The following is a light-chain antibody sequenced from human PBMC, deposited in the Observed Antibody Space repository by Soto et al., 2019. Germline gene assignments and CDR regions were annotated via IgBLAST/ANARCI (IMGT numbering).Light chain of an antibody. CDR2: DVS. V-gene: IGLV2-14*03. CDR1: SSDVGGYNY. Sequence: QSALTQPASVSGSPGQSITISCTGTSSDVGGYNYVSWYQQHPGKVPKLMIYDVSYRPSGVSNRFSGSKSGDTASLTISGLQAEDEADYYCSSYSNSTTRVFGGGTKLTVL. CDR3: SSYSNSTTRV. J-gene: IGLJ2*01.